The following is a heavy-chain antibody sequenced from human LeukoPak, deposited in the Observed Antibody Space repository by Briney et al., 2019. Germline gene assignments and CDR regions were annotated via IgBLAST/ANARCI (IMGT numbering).Heavy chain of an antibody. CDR3: AKAGPVTTTLYYYYYYMDV. CDR2: ISASGDTT. Sequence: PGGSLRLSCAASGFTFSNSAMTWVRQSPGKGLEWVSDISASGDTTHYADSVKGRFTISRDNSKNTLYLQMNSLRAEDTAVYYCAKAGPVTTTLYYYYYYMDVWGKGTTVTVSS. CDR1: GFTFSNSA. V-gene: IGHV3-23*01. D-gene: IGHD4-11*01. J-gene: IGHJ6*03.